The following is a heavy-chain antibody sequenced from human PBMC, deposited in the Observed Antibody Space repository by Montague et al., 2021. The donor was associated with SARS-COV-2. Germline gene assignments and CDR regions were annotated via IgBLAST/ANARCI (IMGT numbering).Heavy chain of an antibody. Sequence: FLRLSCAASGFTFSSYAMHWVRQAPGKGLEWVAVISYGGTNKYYADSVKGRFTISRDNSKNTLYLQMNSLRAEDTAVCYCARDEDQVDSNYYFDYWGQGTLVTVSS. CDR2: ISYGGTNK. CDR1: GFTFSSYA. D-gene: IGHD2-2*01. V-gene: IGHV3-30*04. CDR3: ARDEDQVDSNYYFDY. J-gene: IGHJ4*02.